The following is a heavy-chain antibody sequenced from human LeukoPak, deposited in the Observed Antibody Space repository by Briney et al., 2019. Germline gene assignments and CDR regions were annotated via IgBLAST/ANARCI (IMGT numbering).Heavy chain of an antibody. CDR3: ARDYRGSESPSIY. Sequence: SETLSLTCAVSGGSIRSGGYSWGWIRQPPGKGLEWIGSIYHSGSTYYNPSLKSRVTISLDKSKNQFSLKLSSVTAADTAVYYCARDYRGSESPSIYWGQGTLVTVSS. CDR1: GGSIRSGGYS. CDR2: IYHSGST. V-gene: IGHV4-39*07. J-gene: IGHJ4*02. D-gene: IGHD3-10*01.